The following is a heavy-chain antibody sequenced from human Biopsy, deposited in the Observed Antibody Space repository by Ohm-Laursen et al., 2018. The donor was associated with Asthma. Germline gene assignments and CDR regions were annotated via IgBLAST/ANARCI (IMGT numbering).Heavy chain of an antibody. CDR1: GGAFNTYV. Sequence: ASVKVSCKSLGGAFNTYVIGWVRQAPGQGPEWMGGINSVFGTTTYPQKFQDRVTITADDSTSTVYMELSSLRSEDTAVYYCARKAGSCISRTCYSLDFWGQGTLVTVSS. CDR3: ARKAGSCISRTCYSLDF. CDR2: INSVFGTT. D-gene: IGHD2-2*01. V-gene: IGHV1-69*13. J-gene: IGHJ4*02.